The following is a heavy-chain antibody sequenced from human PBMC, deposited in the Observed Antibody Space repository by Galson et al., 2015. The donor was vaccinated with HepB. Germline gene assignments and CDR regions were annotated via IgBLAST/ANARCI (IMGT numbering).Heavy chain of an antibody. D-gene: IGHD1-26*01. J-gene: IGHJ5*02. CDR1: GDSISSHY. CDR2: MYYSGNT. CDR3: ARDVRYSGSYYPEYNWFDP. V-gene: IGHV4-59*11. Sequence: ETLSLTCSVSGDSISSHYWSWIRQPPGKGLESIGYMYYSGNTIYNPSLKSRVTISIDTSKNQFSLKLSSVTAADTAIYYCARDVRYSGSYYPEYNWFDPWGQGALVTVSS.